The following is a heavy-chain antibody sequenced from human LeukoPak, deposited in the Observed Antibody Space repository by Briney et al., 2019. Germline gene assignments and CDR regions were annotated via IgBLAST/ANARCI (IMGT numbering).Heavy chain of an antibody. CDR3: ARRHPERDFWSGYYTGVDY. Sequence: PSETLSLTCTVSGGSISSSSYYWGWIRQPPGKGLEWIGSIYYSGSTYYNPSLKSRVTISVDTSKNQFSLKLSSVTAADTAVYYCARRHPERDFWSGYYTGVDYWGQGTLVTVSS. J-gene: IGHJ4*02. CDR1: GGSISSSSYY. V-gene: IGHV4-39*01. CDR2: IYYSGST. D-gene: IGHD3-3*01.